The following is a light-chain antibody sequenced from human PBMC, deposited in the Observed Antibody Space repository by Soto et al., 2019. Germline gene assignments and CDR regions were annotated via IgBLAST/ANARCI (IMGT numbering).Light chain of an antibody. CDR3: QAWDSSTVV. CDR2: QDS. CDR1: KLGDKY. J-gene: IGLJ2*01. V-gene: IGLV3-1*01. Sequence: SYELTQPPSVSVSPGQTASITCSGDKLGDKYACWYQQKPGQSPVLVIYQDSKRPSGIPERFSGSNSGNTATLTISGTQAVDEADYSCQAWDSSTVVFGGGTKVTVL.